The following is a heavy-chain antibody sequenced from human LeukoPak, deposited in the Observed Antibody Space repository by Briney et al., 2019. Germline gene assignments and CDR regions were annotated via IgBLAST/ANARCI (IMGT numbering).Heavy chain of an antibody. CDR3: ARAHSIASYYYGVDV. V-gene: IGHV4-39*07. D-gene: IGHD6-13*01. J-gene: IGHJ6*02. CDR1: GGSISSSSYY. Sequence: SETLSLTCTVSGGSISSSSYYWGWIRQPPGKGLEWIGSIYYSGSTYYNPSLQSRVTISVDTSQNQFSLTLSSVTAADTAVYYCARAHSIASYYYGVDVWGQGTTVTVSS. CDR2: IYYSGST.